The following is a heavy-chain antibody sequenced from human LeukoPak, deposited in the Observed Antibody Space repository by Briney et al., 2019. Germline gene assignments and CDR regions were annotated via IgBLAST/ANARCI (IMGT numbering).Heavy chain of an antibody. V-gene: IGHV3-11*04. CDR3: AREMGYSGSPIDY. Sequence: GGSLRLSCAASGFTFSSYWMSWIRQAPGKGLEWVSYISSSGSTIYYADSVKGRFTISRDNAKNSLYLQMNSLRAEDTAVYYCAREMGYSGSPIDYWGQGTLVTVSS. CDR1: GFTFSSYW. D-gene: IGHD1-26*01. CDR2: ISSSGSTI. J-gene: IGHJ4*02.